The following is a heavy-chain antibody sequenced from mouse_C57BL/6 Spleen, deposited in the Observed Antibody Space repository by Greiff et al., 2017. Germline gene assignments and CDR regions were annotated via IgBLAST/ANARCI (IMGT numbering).Heavy chain of an antibody. CDR3: ARSPYYGNYDY. V-gene: IGHV1-69*01. D-gene: IGHD2-10*01. CDR2: IDPSDSYT. CDR1: GYTFTSYW. J-gene: IGHJ2*01. Sequence: VQLQQPGAELVMPGASVKLSCKASGYTFTSYWMHWVKQRPGQGLEWIGEIDPSDSYTNYNQKFKGKSTLTVDKSSSTAYMQLSSLTSEDSAVYYCARSPYYGNYDYWGQGTTLTVSS.